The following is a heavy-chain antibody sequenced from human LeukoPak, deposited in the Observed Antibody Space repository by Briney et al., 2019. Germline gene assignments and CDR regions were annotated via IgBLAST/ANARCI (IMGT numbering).Heavy chain of an antibody. V-gene: IGHV4-59*01. CDR3: ARRVRGISQFDP. J-gene: IGHJ5*02. CDR2: IYYSGST. Sequence: KASETLSLTCTVSGGSISSYYWSWIRQPPGKGLEWIGYIYYSGSTNYNPSLKSRVTISVDTSKNQFSLKLSSVTAADTAVYYCARRVRGISQFDPWGQGTLVTVSS. CDR1: GGSISSYY. D-gene: IGHD2/OR15-2a*01.